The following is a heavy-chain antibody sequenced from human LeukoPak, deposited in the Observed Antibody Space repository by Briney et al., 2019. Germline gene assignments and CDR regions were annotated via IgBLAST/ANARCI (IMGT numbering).Heavy chain of an antibody. V-gene: IGHV3-33*01. CDR3: ARVRGACSGGTCYADY. J-gene: IGHJ4*02. CDR2: IWSDGSKR. CDR1: GFTFSNHG. D-gene: IGHD2-15*01. Sequence: PGRSLRLSCEGSGFTFSNHGMHWVRQAPGKGLEWVALIWSDGSKRYYADSVRGRFTISRDDSMNTLYLQMNSLRAEDTAVYYCARVRGACSGGTCYADYWGQGDLVTVSS.